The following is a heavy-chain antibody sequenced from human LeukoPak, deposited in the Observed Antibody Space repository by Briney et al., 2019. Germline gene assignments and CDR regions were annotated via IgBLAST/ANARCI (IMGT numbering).Heavy chain of an antibody. Sequence: SETLSLTCTVSGGSISNSSSYWGWIRQPPGKGLEWIGEINHSGSTNYNPSLKSRVTISVDTSKNQFSLKLSSVTAADTAVYYCARSTVVAATWWMDVWGKGTTVTVSS. V-gene: IGHV4-39*07. CDR1: GGSISNSSSY. CDR2: INHSGST. D-gene: IGHD2-15*01. J-gene: IGHJ6*04. CDR3: ARSTVVAATWWMDV.